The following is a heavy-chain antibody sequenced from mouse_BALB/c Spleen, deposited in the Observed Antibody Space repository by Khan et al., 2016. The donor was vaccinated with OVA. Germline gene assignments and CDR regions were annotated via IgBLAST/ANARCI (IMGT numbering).Heavy chain of an antibody. CDR3: ATTPYFSNTQDK. J-gene: IGHJ4*01. CDR2: INNYTGEP. CDR1: GYTFTNYG. V-gene: IGHV9-1*02. Sequence: IQLVQSGPELKKPGETVKISCKASGYTFTNYGMNLVKQSPGKALKCMGWINNYTGEPTAADDSKERFAFSFETTISTAYLQSKYLKNMNSLTYFCATTPYFSNTQDKWGQGTSVTVSS. D-gene: IGHD2-10*01.